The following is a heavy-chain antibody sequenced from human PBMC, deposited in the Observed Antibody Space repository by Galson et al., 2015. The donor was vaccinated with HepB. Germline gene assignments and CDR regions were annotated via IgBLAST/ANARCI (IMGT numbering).Heavy chain of an antibody. D-gene: IGHD6-13*01. V-gene: IGHV3-53*01. Sequence: SLRLSCAASGFTVGSNYMTWVRQAPGKGLEWVSVIYTGGSTDYADSVRGRFTISRDNSKNNLYLQMNSLRAEDTAVYYCAKGYSMSWYSGLGYWGQGTLVTVSP. CDR1: GFTVGSNY. CDR3: AKGYSMSWYSGLGY. J-gene: IGHJ4*02. CDR2: IYTGGST.